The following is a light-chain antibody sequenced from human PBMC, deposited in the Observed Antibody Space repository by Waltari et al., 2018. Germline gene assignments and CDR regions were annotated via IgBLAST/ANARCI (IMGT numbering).Light chain of an antibody. CDR3: QKYERLPAT. CDR1: QSIGRS. J-gene: IGKJ1*01. CDR2: DIS. Sequence: EIVLTQSPGTLSLSLGDRATLSCRASQSIGRSVVWYQQRPGQAPRLLIYDISRRATGIPERFSGSGYGTDFSLTISRLEPEDFAVYYCQKYERLPATFGQGTTVEIK. V-gene: IGKV3-20*01.